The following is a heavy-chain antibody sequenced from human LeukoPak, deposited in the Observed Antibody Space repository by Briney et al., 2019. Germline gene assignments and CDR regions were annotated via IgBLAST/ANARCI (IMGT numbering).Heavy chain of an antibody. D-gene: IGHD1/OR15-1a*01. V-gene: IGHV1-46*02. Sequence: AAVTVSCKASGYTFNNYYMHWVRQAPGEPREWMGVIKPSGVSTGYAQKFHGRVTMTRDTSTSTVYMELSSLRSEDTAVYYCASTPNNPVGALDYWGQGTLVTVSS. CDR1: GYTFNNYY. CDR3: ASTPNNPVGALDY. CDR2: IKPSGVST. J-gene: IGHJ4*02.